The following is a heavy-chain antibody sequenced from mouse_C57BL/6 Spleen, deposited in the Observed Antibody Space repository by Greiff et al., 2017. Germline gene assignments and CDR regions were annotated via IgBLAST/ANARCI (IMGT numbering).Heavy chain of an antibody. Sequence: EVKLVESGGGLVKPGGSLKLSCAASGFTFSSYAMSWVRQTPEKRLEWVATISDGGSYTYYPDNVQGRFTISRDNAKNNLYLQMSHLNSEDTAMYYCAREDYWGQGTTLTVSS. J-gene: IGHJ2*01. CDR3: AREDY. V-gene: IGHV5-4*01. CDR2: ISDGGSYT. CDR1: GFTFSSYA.